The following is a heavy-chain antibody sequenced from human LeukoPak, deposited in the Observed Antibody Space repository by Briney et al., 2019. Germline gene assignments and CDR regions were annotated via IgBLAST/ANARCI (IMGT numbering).Heavy chain of an antibody. CDR2: INPNSGGT. Sequence: ASVKVSCKASGVTFNSYTINWVRQAPGQGLEWMGWINPNSGGTNYAQKFQGRVTMTRDTSISTAYMELSRLRSDDTAVYYCAMGGPTVTTPHYWGQGTLVTVSS. CDR3: AMGGPTVTTPHY. V-gene: IGHV1-2*02. D-gene: IGHD4-17*01. CDR1: GVTFNSYT. J-gene: IGHJ4*02.